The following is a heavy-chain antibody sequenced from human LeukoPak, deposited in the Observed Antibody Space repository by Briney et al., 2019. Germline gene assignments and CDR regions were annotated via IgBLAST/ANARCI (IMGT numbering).Heavy chain of an antibody. CDR2: IYHSGST. V-gene: IGHV4-38-2*01. J-gene: IGHJ4*02. Sequence: SETLSLTCAVSGYSISSGYYWGWIRQPPGKGLEWIGGIYHSGSTYYNPSLKSRVTISVDTSKNQFSLKLSSVTAADTAVYYCARLIATDYFDYWGQGTLVTVSS. D-gene: IGHD6-13*01. CDR3: ARLIATDYFDY. CDR1: GYSISSGYY.